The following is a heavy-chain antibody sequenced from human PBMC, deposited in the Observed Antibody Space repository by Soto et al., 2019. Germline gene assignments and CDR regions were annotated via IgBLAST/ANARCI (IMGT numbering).Heavy chain of an antibody. J-gene: IGHJ4*02. CDR1: GGSISSYY. D-gene: IGHD6-19*01. CDR3: ARLSIVADTFYYDY. Sequence: SETLSLTCTVSGGSISSYYWSWIRQPPGKGLEWIGYIYYSGSTNYNPSLKSRVTISVDTSKNQFSLKLSSVTAADTAVYYCARLSIVADTFYYDYWGQGNLVTVSS. V-gene: IGHV4-59*08. CDR2: IYYSGST.